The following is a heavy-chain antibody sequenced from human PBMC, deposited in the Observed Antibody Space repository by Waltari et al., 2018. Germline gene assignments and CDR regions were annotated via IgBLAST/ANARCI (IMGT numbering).Heavy chain of an antibody. CDR3: AKVADAQWLAPGDY. J-gene: IGHJ4*02. Sequence: EVQLVESGGGLVQPGRSLRLSCAASGFTFDDYAMHWVRQAPGKGLDWVSGISWNSGSIGYADSVKGRFTIARDNAKNSLYLQMNSLRAEDTALYYCAKVADAQWLAPGDYWGQGTLVTVSS. CDR2: ISWNSGSI. V-gene: IGHV3-9*01. CDR1: GFTFDDYA. D-gene: IGHD6-19*01.